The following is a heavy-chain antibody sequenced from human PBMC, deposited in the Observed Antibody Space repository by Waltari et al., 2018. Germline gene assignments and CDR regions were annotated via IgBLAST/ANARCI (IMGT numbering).Heavy chain of an antibody. CDR3: VRDGHKYDFDF. Sequence: QVQLVQSGADVKNPGASVRVSCKASGYTFIGYYIHWGRQAPGKGLEWMGRIPPNSGATVYAQNLQGRVTMTRDTSISTAYMELSRLTSDDTAVYYCVRDGHKYDFDFWGQGTLVTVPS. CDR2: IPPNSGAT. D-gene: IGHD2-2*01. V-gene: IGHV1-2*06. J-gene: IGHJ4*02. CDR1: GYTFIGYY.